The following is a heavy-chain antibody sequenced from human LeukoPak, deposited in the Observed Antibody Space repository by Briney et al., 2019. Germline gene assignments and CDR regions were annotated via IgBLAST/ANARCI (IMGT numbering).Heavy chain of an antibody. CDR3: ARDFDSSGCFDY. CDR1: GGSISSYY. J-gene: IGHJ4*02. D-gene: IGHD3-22*01. Sequence: SETLSLTCTVSGGSISSYYWSWIRQPPGKGPEWIGYIYYSGSTNYNPSLKSRVTISVDTSKDQFSLKLSSVTAADTAVYYCARDFDSSGCFDYWGQGTLVTVSS. V-gene: IGHV4-59*01. CDR2: IYYSGST.